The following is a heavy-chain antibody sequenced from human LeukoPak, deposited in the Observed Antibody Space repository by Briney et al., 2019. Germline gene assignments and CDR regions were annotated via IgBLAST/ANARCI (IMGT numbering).Heavy chain of an antibody. V-gene: IGHV3-11*01. Sequence: GGSLGLSCAAPGFTFSDYYISWIRQAPGKGRGRVSYISSSVSTIYNADSVKGRFTISRDNAKNSLYLQMNSVRAEDTAVYYCASVDTAMVGDYWGQGTLVTVSS. D-gene: IGHD5-18*01. CDR1: GFTFSDYY. J-gene: IGHJ4*02. CDR3: ASVDTAMVGDY. CDR2: ISSSVSTI.